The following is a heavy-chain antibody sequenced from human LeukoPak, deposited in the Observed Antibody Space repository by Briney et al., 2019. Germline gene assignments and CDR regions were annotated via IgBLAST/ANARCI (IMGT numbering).Heavy chain of an antibody. CDR1: GGSISSGGYS. CDR2: IYHSGST. J-gene: IGHJ2*01. Sequence: TLSLTRAVSGGSISSGGYSWSWIRQPPGKGLEWIGYIYHSGSTYYNPSLKSRVTISVDRSKNQFSLKLSSVTAADTAVYYCARLAGYSSGHPYWYFDLWGRGTLVTVSS. CDR3: ARLAGYSSGHPYWYFDL. V-gene: IGHV4-30-2*01. D-gene: IGHD6-19*01.